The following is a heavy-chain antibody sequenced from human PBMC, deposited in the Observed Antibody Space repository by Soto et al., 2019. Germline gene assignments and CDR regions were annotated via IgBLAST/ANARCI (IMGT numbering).Heavy chain of an antibody. Sequence: QVQLPESGPGLVRPSETLSLTCTVSGGSISNSYWSWIRQSPGKGLEWIGYIYSSGSTNYNPSLESRVTISVDTSKNQFSLKLSSLIAADTAVYYCARHSPPFFYGSGPCDVWGQGTTVTVSS. V-gene: IGHV4-59*08. CDR2: IYSSGST. CDR1: GGSISNSY. J-gene: IGHJ6*02. CDR3: ARHSPPFFYGSGPCDV. D-gene: IGHD3-10*01.